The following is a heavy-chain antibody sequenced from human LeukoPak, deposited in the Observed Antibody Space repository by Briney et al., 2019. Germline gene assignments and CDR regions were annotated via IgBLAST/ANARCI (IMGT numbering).Heavy chain of an antibody. CDR2: IWYDGSNK. Sequence: GGSLRLSCAASGFTFSSYGMQWVRQAPGKGLEWVAVIWYDGSNKYYADSVKGRFTISRDNSKNTLYLQMNSLRAEDTAVYYCAGPQTSGWWGFDYWGQGTLVTVSS. V-gene: IGHV3-33*01. CDR1: GFTFSSYG. J-gene: IGHJ4*02. D-gene: IGHD2-15*01. CDR3: AGPQTSGWWGFDY.